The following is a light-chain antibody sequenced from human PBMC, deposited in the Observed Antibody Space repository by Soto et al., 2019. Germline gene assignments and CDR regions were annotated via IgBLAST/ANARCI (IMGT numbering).Light chain of an antibody. CDR3: QQSYSTPQT. J-gene: IGKJ1*01. Sequence: DIQMTQSPSSLSASVGDRVTITCRASQSISSYLNWYQQKPGIAPKLLIYAASSLKSGVPSRFSGSGSGTDFTLTIRSLQPEDFATYYCQQSYSTPQTFGQGTKVEIK. V-gene: IGKV1-39*01. CDR2: AAS. CDR1: QSISSY.